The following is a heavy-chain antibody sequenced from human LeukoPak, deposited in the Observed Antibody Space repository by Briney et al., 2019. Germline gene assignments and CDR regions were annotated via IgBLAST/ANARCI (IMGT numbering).Heavy chain of an antibody. D-gene: IGHD2-15*01. J-gene: IGHJ4*02. CDR3: ARGPYCSGGSCYSQYFDY. Sequence: ASVKVSCKASGYTFTSYGISWVRQAPGQGLEWMGWISAYNGNTKYAQKLQGRVSMTTDTSTSTAYMELRSLRSDDTAVYYCARGPYCSGGSCYSQYFDYWGQGTLVTGSS. V-gene: IGHV1-18*01. CDR2: ISAYNGNT. CDR1: GYTFTSYG.